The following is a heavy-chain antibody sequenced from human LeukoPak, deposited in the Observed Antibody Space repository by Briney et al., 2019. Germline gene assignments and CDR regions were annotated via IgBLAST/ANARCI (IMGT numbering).Heavy chain of an antibody. CDR2: INPNSGDT. Sequence: ASVKVSCKASGYTFTAYHMHWVRQAPGQGLEWMGRINPNSGDTNYAQKFQGRVTMTEDTSTDTAYMELSSLRSEDTAVYYCATRVAPPSDYYYGMDVWGQGTTVTVSS. D-gene: IGHD2-15*01. CDR3: ATRVAPPSDYYYGMDV. J-gene: IGHJ6*02. V-gene: IGHV1-2*06. CDR1: GYTFTAYH.